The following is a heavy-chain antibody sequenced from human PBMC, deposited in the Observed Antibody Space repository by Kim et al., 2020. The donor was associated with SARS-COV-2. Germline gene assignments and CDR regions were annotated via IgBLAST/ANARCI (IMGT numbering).Heavy chain of an antibody. Sequence: PNRGGTNYAQKFQGRITLTRDTSVSTIYMELTSLRSDDTAVYYCARFIDYWGQGTLVTVSP. V-gene: IGHV1-2*02. CDR2: PNRGGT. CDR3: ARFIDY. J-gene: IGHJ4*02.